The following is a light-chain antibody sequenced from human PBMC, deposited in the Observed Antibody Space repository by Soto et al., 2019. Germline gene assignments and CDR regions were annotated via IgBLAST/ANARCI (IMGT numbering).Light chain of an antibody. J-gene: IGLJ3*02. CDR3: SSYAASNNFYFV. CDR1: SSDVGGYNY. CDR2: EVT. V-gene: IGLV2-8*01. Sequence: QSVVTQPPSASGSPGLSVTMSCTGTSSDVGGYNYVSWYQQYPGRAPKLMIYEVTKRPSGVPDRFSGSKSGNTASLTVSGLQAEDEADYYCSSYAASNNFYFVFGGGTKLTVL.